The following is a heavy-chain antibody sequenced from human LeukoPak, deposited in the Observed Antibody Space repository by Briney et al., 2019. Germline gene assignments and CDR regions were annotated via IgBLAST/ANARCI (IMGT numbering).Heavy chain of an antibody. J-gene: IGHJ4*02. Sequence: SETLSLTCAVYGGSFSGYYWSWIRQPPGKGLEWIGEINHSGSTNYNPSLKSRVTISVDTSKKQFSLKLSSVTAADTAVYYCARGLSGWYRWGQGTLVTVSS. V-gene: IGHV4-34*01. D-gene: IGHD6-19*01. CDR1: GGSFSGYY. CDR2: INHSGST. CDR3: ARGLSGWYR.